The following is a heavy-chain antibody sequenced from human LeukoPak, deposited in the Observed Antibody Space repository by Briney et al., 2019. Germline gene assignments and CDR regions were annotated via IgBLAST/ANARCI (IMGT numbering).Heavy chain of an antibody. Sequence: GGSLRLSCAASGFTFSRYSMNWVRQAPGKGLEWVSSISGSSSYIYYADSVKGRLTISRDNAKNSLYLQMNSLRAEDTAVYYCARDAVIGDYFDCWGQGTLVTVSS. D-gene: IGHD2/OR15-2a*01. CDR3: ARDAVIGDYFDC. CDR2: ISGSSSYI. CDR1: GFTFSRYS. V-gene: IGHV3-21*01. J-gene: IGHJ4*02.